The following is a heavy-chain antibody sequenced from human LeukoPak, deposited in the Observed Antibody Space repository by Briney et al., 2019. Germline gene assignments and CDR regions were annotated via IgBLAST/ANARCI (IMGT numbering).Heavy chain of an antibody. CDR1: GSPFTSYW. Sequence: GESLKISGECSGSPFTSYWICVVRQLPGKGLEWMGIIYPGDSDTRYSPSFQGQVTISADKSITTAYLQWSSLKASDTAMYYCASSDSSGHVDYWGQGTLVTVSS. V-gene: IGHV5-51*01. CDR3: ASSDSSGHVDY. D-gene: IGHD3-22*01. CDR2: IYPGDSDT. J-gene: IGHJ4*02.